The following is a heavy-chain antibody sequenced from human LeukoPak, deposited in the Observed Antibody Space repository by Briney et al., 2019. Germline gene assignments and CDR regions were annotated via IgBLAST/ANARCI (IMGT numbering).Heavy chain of an antibody. D-gene: IGHD6-13*01. CDR2: IHYSGST. J-gene: IGHJ5*02. CDR1: GGSISSYY. CDR3: ARAETSSSWYDAPSWFDP. Sequence: PSETLSLTCTVSGGSISSYYWSWIRQPPGKGLEWIGHIHYSGSTNYNPSLKSRVTIAQDTSKNQFSLKLSSVTAADTAVYYCARAETSSSWYDAPSWFDPWGQGTLVTVSS. V-gene: IGHV4-59*01.